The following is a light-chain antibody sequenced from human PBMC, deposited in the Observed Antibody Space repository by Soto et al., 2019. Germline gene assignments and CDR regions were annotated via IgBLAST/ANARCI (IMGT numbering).Light chain of an antibody. CDR3: SSYTSSSTVV. Sequence: QSALTQPASVSGSPGQSITISCTGTSSDTGGYGYVCWYQQTPGKAPKLIIYDVTNRPSGVSNRFSASKSGNTASLSISGLQAENEADYYCSSYTSSSTVVFGGGTKLTVL. CDR2: DVT. V-gene: IGLV2-14*03. J-gene: IGLJ2*01. CDR1: SSDTGGYGY.